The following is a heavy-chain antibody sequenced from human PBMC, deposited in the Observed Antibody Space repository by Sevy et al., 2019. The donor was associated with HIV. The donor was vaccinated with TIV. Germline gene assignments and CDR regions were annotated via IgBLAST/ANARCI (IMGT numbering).Heavy chain of an antibody. D-gene: IGHD2-21*02. J-gene: IGHJ3*02. CDR2: IYHSGST. Sequence: SETLSLTCAVSGGSISSGGYSWSWIRQPPGKGLEWIGYIYHSGSTYYNPSLKSRVTISVDRSKNQFSLKLSSVTAADTAVYYCARGIGVTDDAFDIWGQGTMVTVSS. CDR1: GGSISSGGYS. V-gene: IGHV4-30-2*01. CDR3: ARGIGVTDDAFDI.